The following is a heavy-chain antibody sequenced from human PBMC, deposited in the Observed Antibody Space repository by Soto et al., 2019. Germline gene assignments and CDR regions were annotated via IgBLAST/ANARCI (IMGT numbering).Heavy chain of an antibody. D-gene: IGHD3-10*01. Sequence: EGHLVESGGGLVKPGGSLRLSCAASGFSFSTYSWSWVRQAPGKGLEWVSSITSSSTYIHYADSVKGRFTISRDNAKNSLYLQMNSLRAEDTAVYYCARDNNFFDSGSGVDYWGQGTLVTVSS. CDR3: ARDNNFFDSGSGVDY. V-gene: IGHV3-21*01. CDR2: ITSSSTYI. J-gene: IGHJ4*02. CDR1: GFSFSTYS.